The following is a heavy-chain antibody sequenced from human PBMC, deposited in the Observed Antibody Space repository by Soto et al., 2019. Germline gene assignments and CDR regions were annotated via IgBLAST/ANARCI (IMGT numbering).Heavy chain of an antibody. J-gene: IGHJ4*02. CDR2: FDPEDGET. CDR1: GYTLTELS. CDR3: ASRGGDGGSDYYTLRFAY. D-gene: IGHD3-3*01. V-gene: IGHV1-24*01. Sequence: ASVKVSCKVSGYTLTELSMHWVRQAPGKGLEWMGGFDPEDGETIYAQKFQGRVTMTEDTSTDTAYMELSSLRSEDTAVYYCASRGGDGGSDYYTLRFAYWGKGTLVPVDS.